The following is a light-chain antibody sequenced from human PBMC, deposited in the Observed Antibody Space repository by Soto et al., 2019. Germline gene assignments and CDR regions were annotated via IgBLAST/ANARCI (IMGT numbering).Light chain of an antibody. CDR3: QQYGRSPPFT. CDR2: GAS. J-gene: IGKJ2*01. V-gene: IGKV3-20*01. Sequence: EIVLTQSPGTLSLSPGERATLSCRASQSVSSSYLAWYQQKPGQAPRLLIYGASSRATGIPDRFSGSGSGTGFNLTISRLEAEDLSVYFCQQYGRSPPFTFGQGTKVEIK. CDR1: QSVSSSY.